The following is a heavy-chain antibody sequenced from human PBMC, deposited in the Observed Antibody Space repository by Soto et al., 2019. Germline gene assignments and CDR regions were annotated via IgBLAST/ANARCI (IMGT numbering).Heavy chain of an antibody. V-gene: IGHV1-69*06. Sequence: SVKGSCTASGGAFSSYAISWVRHAPGQGLEWMGGIIPIFGTANYAQKFQGRVTITADKSTSTAYMELSSLRSEDTAVYYCARDLWGTMISYFDYWGQGTLVTVSS. D-gene: IGHD3-16*01. J-gene: IGHJ4*02. CDR2: IIPIFGTA. CDR1: GGAFSSYA. CDR3: ARDLWGTMISYFDY.